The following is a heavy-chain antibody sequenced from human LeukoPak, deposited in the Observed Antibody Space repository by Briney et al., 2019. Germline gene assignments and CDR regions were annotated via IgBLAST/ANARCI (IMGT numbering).Heavy chain of an antibody. CDR1: GFCFSTYS. D-gene: IGHD1-14*01. CDR3: GTRDPRFDY. V-gene: IGHV3-48*01. J-gene: IGHJ4*02. Sequence: PGGSLRLSCAASGFCFSTYSMNWVRQAPGKGLQWVSYISSGSSAIYYTDSVKGRFTITRDDAKNSVYLQMNSLRTEDTAVYYCGTRDPRFDYWGQGILVTVSS. CDR2: ISSGSSAI.